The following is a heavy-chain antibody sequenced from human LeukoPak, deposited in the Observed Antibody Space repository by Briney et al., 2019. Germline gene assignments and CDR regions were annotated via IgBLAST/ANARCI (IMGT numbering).Heavy chain of an antibody. V-gene: IGHV4-59*01. CDR1: GGSFSGYY. D-gene: IGHD3-16*01. J-gene: IGHJ4*02. CDR2: IYYSGST. Sequence: SETLSLTCAVYGGSFSGYYWSWIRQPPGKGLEWIGYIYYSGSTNYNPSLKSRVTISVDTSKNQFSLKLSSVTAADTAVYYCARVLYDYVWGSYLWYFDYWGQGTLVTVSS. CDR3: ARVLYDYVWGSYLWYFDY.